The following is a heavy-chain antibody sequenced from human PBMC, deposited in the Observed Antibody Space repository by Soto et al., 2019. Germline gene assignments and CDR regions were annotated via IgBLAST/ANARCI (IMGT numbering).Heavy chain of an antibody. CDR1: GGSISSGGYY. Sequence: SETLSLTCSVSGGSISSGGYYWSWIRQHPGKGLEWIGYIYYSGSTYYNPSLKSRVTISVDTSKNQFSLKLSSVTAADTAVYYCARDDSPKKGVATKPAGLDYYYYYGMDVWGQGTTVTVSS. D-gene: IGHD5-12*01. V-gene: IGHV4-31*03. CDR2: IYYSGST. J-gene: IGHJ6*02. CDR3: ARDDSPKKGVATKPAGLDYYYYYGMDV.